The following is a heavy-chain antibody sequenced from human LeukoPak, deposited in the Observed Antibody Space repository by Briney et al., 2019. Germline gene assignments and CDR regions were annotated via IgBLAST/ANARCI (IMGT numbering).Heavy chain of an antibody. D-gene: IGHD6-6*01. Sequence: ASVKVSCKASGGTFSSYAISWVRQAPGQGLEWMGWMNPNSGNTGYAQKFQGRVTITRNTSISTAYMELSSLRSEDTAVYYCARQEFSSSPWDYWGQGTLVTVSS. CDR1: GGTFSSYA. CDR2: MNPNSGNT. CDR3: ARQEFSSSPWDY. J-gene: IGHJ4*02. V-gene: IGHV1-8*03.